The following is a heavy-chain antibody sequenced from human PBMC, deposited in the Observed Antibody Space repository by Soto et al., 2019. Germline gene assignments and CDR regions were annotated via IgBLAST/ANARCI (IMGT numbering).Heavy chain of an antibody. CDR1: GSSIRPCY. Sequence: PSETLSLPCSVSGSSIRPCYWSWVRQPPGRGLEWIGNIYYSGSTNYNPSLKSRVIMSVASSRNQLSLRLNSVTAADTAVYYCVKLRGDP. V-gene: IGHV4-59*01. J-gene: IGHJ5*02. CDR2: IYYSGST. CDR3: VKLRGDP. D-gene: IGHD2-15*01.